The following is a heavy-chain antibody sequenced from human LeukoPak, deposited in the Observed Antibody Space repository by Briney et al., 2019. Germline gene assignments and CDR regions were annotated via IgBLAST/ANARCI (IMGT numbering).Heavy chain of an antibody. D-gene: IGHD3-16*02. Sequence: GGSLRLSCVASGFTFTSYGMSWVRQAPGKGLEWVSAISGSGGSTYYADSVKGRFTISRDNSKNTLYLQMNSLRAEDTAVYYCTTGGMGLRLGELSYDYWGQGTLVTVSS. J-gene: IGHJ4*02. CDR2: ISGSGGST. CDR3: TTGGMGLRLGELSYDY. CDR1: GFTFTSYG. V-gene: IGHV3-23*01.